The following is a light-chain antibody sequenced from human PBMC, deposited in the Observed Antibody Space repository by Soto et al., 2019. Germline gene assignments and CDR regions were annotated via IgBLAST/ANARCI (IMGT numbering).Light chain of an antibody. CDR2: EVS. Sequence: QSALTQPPSASGSPGQSVTISCTGTSSDVGNYNYVSRYQQHPGKAPKLIIYEVSKRPSGVPDRFSGSKSGNTASLTVSGLQAEDEADYYCSSYAGSDNFCVFGTGTKLTVL. CDR1: SSDVGNYNY. V-gene: IGLV2-8*01. CDR3: SSYAGSDNFCV. J-gene: IGLJ1*01.